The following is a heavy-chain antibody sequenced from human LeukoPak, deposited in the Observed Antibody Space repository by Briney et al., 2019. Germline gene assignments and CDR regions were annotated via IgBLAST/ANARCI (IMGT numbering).Heavy chain of an antibody. CDR2: IYHSGST. CDR1: GGSISSSSYY. V-gene: IGHV4-30-2*01. J-gene: IGHJ4*02. Sequence: SETLSLTCTVSGGSISSSSYYWGWIRQPPGKGLEWIGYIYHSGSTYYNPSLKSRVTISVDRSKNQFSLKLSSVTAADTAMYYCARGLAFAYWGQGTLVTVSP. CDR3: ARGLAFAY. D-gene: IGHD3-16*01.